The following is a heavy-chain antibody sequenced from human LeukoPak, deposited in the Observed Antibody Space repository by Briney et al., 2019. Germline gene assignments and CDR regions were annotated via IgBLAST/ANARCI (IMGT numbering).Heavy chain of an antibody. CDR1: GGSFSGYY. V-gene: IGHV4-34*01. Sequence: SETLSLTCAVYGGSFSGYYWSWIRQPPGKGLEWIGEINHSGSTNYNPSLKSRVTISVDTSKNQFSLKLNSMTAADTAVYYCARNSYASGSYYVDYWGQGTLVTVSS. J-gene: IGHJ4*02. CDR3: ARNSYASGSYYVDY. D-gene: IGHD3-10*01. CDR2: INHSGST.